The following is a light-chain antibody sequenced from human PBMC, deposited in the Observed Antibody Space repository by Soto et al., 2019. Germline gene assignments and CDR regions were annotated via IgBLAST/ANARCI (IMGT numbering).Light chain of an antibody. CDR1: ETVSRSY. J-gene: IGKJ2*01. Sequence: EIVLTQSPGTMSLSPGQTATLSCRASETVSRSYLAWYQQTPGQAPRLLIYDASRRATGIPDRFSGSGSGTDFSLTISRLEPEDFAVYYCQQFVESPFTFGQGTKLEIK. CDR3: QQFVESPFT. CDR2: DAS. V-gene: IGKV3-20*01.